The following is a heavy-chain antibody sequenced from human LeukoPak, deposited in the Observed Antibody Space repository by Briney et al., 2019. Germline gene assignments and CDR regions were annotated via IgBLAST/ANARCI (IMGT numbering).Heavy chain of an antibody. CDR3: GADSMPRGVFSYAFDI. CDR2: IFVGSGDT. Sequence: ASVKVSCKASGFTFTSSAVQWVRPARGQRVEWIGWIFVGSGDTNSAQKFQERVTITRDMSTRTAYMELSSLRSEDTAVYYCGADSMPRGVFSYAFDIWGQGTMVTVSS. CDR1: GFTFTSSA. V-gene: IGHV1-58*01. J-gene: IGHJ3*02. D-gene: IGHD3-10*01.